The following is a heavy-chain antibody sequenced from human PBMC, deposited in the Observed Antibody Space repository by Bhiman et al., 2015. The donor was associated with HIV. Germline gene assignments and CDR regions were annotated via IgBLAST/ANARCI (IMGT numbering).Heavy chain of an antibody. D-gene: IGHD3-10*01. CDR1: GFTFDDYT. CDR3: ARAQLSILRGGSGSFFGPFDL. V-gene: IGHV3-43D*03. CDR2: ISWDGHNI. Sequence: EMQLVESGGVAVQPGGSLRLSCAASGFTFDDYTMHWVRQLPGKGLEWVSLISWDGHNIFYEDSVKGRFTISRDNSKNSLFLQMNSLRLEDTALYHCARAQLSILRGGSGSFFGPFDLWGQGTLVTVSS. J-gene: IGHJ4*02.